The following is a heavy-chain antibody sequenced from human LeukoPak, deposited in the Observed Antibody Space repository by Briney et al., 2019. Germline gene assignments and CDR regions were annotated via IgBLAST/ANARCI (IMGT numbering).Heavy chain of an antibody. CDR2: VQATGSL. D-gene: IGHD1-14*01. CDR3: ARGTKSPRTTVLTSFWYFDL. J-gene: IGHJ2*01. Sequence: PSETLSLTCTVSGGSITSGPHYWNWIRQSAEEGLEWIGRVQATGSLDYNPSLKSRVTISVDTSTNRFSLMMTSLTTTDTAVYYCARGTKSPRTTVLTSFWYFDLWGRGTLVTVSS. CDR1: GGSITSGPHY. V-gene: IGHV4-61*02.